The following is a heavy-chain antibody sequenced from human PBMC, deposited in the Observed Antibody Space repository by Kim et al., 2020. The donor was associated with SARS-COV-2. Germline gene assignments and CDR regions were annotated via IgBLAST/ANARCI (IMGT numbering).Heavy chain of an antibody. CDR1: GYTFTSYD. CDR3: ARGPSSSGWYAFDY. Sequence: ASVKVSCKASGYTFTSYDINWVRQATGQGLEWMGWMNPNSGNTGYAQKFQGRVTMTRNTSMSTAYMELSSLRSEDTAVYYCARGPSSSGWYAFDYWGQGSLVTVSS. V-gene: IGHV1-8*01. D-gene: IGHD6-19*01. CDR2: MNPNSGNT. J-gene: IGHJ4*02.